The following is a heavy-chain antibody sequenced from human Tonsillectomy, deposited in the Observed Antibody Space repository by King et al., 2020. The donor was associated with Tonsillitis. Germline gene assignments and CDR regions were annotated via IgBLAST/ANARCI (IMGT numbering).Heavy chain of an antibody. Sequence: QLQESGPGLVKPSETLSLTCAVSGYSISSGYYWGWIRQPPGKGLEWLGNIYHSGSTYYKPSLKSRVTMSVDTSKNQFSLKLSSVTAADTAVYYCARVPGYDILTGYAYYFDYWGQGTLVTVSS. CDR1: GYSISSGYY. D-gene: IGHD3-9*01. CDR3: ARVPGYDILTGYAYYFDY. CDR2: IYHSGST. V-gene: IGHV4-38-2*01. J-gene: IGHJ4*02.